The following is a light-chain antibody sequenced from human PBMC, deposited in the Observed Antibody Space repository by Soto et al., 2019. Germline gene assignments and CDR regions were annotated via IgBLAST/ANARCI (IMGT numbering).Light chain of an antibody. CDR1: STDFVGYNR. Sequence: QCALTQPPSVSGSPGQSVTISCTGTSTDFVGYNRVSWYQQPPGTAPKLMIYEVSKRPSGVPDRFSGSKSGNTASLTISGLRAADEADYYCSLYTSENAYVFGTGTKVTVL. CDR2: EVS. CDR3: SLYTSENAYV. V-gene: IGLV2-18*01. J-gene: IGLJ1*01.